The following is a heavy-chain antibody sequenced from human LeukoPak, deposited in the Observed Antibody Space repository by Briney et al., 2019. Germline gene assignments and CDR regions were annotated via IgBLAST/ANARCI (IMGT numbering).Heavy chain of an antibody. V-gene: IGHV4-59*12. CDR1: GGSISSYY. CDR3: ARRRTMVRGVDY. J-gene: IGHJ4*02. Sequence: SETLSLTCTVSGGSISSYYWSWIRQPPGKGLEWIGYMLNSGNSNYNPSLKSRVTMSVDTSKNQFSLKLSSVTAADTAVYYCARRRTMVRGVDYWGQGTLVTVSS. CDR2: MLNSGNS. D-gene: IGHD3-10*01.